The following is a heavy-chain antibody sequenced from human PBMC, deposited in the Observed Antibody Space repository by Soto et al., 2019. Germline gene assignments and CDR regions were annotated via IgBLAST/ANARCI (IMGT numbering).Heavy chain of an antibody. D-gene: IGHD3-10*01. V-gene: IGHV3-9*01. CDR1: GFTLDDYA. CDR3: AKDIRGWFGELFS. CDR2: ISWNSGSI. Sequence: EVQLVESGGGLVQPGRSLRLSCAASGFTLDDYAMHWVRQAPGKGLEWVSGISWNSGSIGYADSVKGRFTITTDNAKNSLYLQIKSLRAEDTALYYCAKDIRGWFGELFSWGHGTLVTVSS. J-gene: IGHJ2*01.